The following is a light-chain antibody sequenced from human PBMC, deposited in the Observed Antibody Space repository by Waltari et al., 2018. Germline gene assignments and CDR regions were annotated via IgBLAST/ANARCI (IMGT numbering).Light chain of an antibody. V-gene: IGLV6-57*03. CDR1: SGSAAGNS. CDR2: GNN. J-gene: IGLJ3*02. CDR3: QSYDNDIWL. Sequence: NFMLTQSHSVSESPGKTITISCTRTSGSAAGNSMQWYQQRPGSAPTPLIYGNNQRPSGVPGRFSGSIDRSSNCAAVTLSGLKTEDEADYYSQSYDNDIWLFGGGTKLTGL.